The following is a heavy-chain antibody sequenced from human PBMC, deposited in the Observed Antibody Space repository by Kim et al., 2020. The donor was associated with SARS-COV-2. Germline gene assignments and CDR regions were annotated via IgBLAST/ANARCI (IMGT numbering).Heavy chain of an antibody. CDR2: IHYTGST. CDR1: GVSISNNY. CDR3: ARGLLGSTSSY. Sequence: SETLSLTCTVSGVSISNNYWSWLRQPPGKGLEWIGVIHYTGSTPYNPSLKSRITISIDTSKNQFSLKLTSLTAADTAIYYCARGLLGSTSSYWGQGNLVT. D-gene: IGHD2-2*01. V-gene: IGHV4-59*01. J-gene: IGHJ4*02.